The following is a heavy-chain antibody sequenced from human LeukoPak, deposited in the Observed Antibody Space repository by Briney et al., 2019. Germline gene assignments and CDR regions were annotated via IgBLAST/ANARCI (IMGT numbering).Heavy chain of an antibody. V-gene: IGHV1-24*01. CDR3: AGSYYRGNWFDP. J-gene: IGHJ5*02. CDR1: GYTLTELS. D-gene: IGHD3-10*01. CDR2: FDPEDGET. Sequence: ASVKVSCKVSGYTLTELSMHWVRQAPGKGLEWMGGFDPEDGETIYAQKFQGRVTMTEDTSTDTAYMELSSLRSEDTAVYYCAGSYYRGNWFDPWGQGTLVTVSS.